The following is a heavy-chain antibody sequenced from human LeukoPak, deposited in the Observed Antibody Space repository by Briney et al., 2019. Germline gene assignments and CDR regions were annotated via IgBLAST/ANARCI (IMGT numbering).Heavy chain of an antibody. Sequence: SVKVSCKASGGTFSSYAISWVRQAPGQGLEWMGRIIPILGIANYAQKFQGRVTITADKSTSTAYMELSSLRSEDTAVYYCASLLVGATRGIGYWGQGTLVTVSS. J-gene: IGHJ4*02. D-gene: IGHD1-26*01. V-gene: IGHV1-69*04. CDR2: IIPILGIA. CDR1: GGTFSSYA. CDR3: ASLLVGATRGIGY.